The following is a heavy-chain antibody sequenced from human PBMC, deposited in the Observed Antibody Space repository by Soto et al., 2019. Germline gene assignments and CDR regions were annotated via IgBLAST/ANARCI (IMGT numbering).Heavy chain of an antibody. CDR2: INHSGST. V-gene: IGHV4-34*01. Sequence: SETLSLTCAVYGGSFSGYYWSWIRQPPGKGLEWIGEINHSGSTNYNPSLKSRVTISVDTSKNQFSLKLSSVTAADTAVYYCARLEAAAGKLYYYYYMDVWGKGTTVTVSS. D-gene: IGHD6-13*01. CDR3: ARLEAAAGKLYYYYYMDV. CDR1: GGSFSGYY. J-gene: IGHJ6*03.